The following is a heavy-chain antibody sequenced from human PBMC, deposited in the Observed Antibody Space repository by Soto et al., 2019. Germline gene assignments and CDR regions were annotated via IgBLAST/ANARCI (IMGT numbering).Heavy chain of an antibody. CDR1: GFSFSKYT. D-gene: IGHD4-17*01. Sequence: GESLKISCEGSGFSFSKYTVGWVRQIPGKGLEWMGIIHPGDSDTRYSPSFQGQVTISADKSISTAYLQWSSLKASDTAMYYWTLSYGDSYYYYTGMDVWGQGTTVTVSS. CDR2: IHPGDSDT. CDR3: TLSYGDSYYYYTGMDV. J-gene: IGHJ6*02. V-gene: IGHV5-51*01.